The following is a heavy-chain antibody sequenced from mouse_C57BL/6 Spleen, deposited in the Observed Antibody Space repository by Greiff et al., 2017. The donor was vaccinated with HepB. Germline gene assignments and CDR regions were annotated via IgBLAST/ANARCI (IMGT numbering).Heavy chain of an antibody. D-gene: IGHD1-1*01. CDR2: IDPEDGET. V-gene: IGHV14-2*01. CDR1: GFNIKDYY. CDR3: APDYYGSSYFDY. J-gene: IGHJ2*01. Sequence: VHVKQSGAELVKPGASVKLSCTASGFNIKDYYMHWVKQRTEQGLEWIGRIDPEDGETKYAPKFQGKATITADTSSNTAYLQLSSLTSEDTAVYYCAPDYYGSSYFDYWGQGTTLTVSS.